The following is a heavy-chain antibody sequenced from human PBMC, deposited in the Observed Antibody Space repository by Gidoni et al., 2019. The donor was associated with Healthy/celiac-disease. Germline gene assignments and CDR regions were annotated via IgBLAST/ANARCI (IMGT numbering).Heavy chain of an antibody. CDR1: CGSISLSSSL. D-gene: IGHD2-2*02. CDR3: ARHVRDMTCSSTSCYKRVTTLDY. CDR2: IYYSGRT. Sequence: QLQLQQSGPGLVPPSETLSLTCTVSCGSISLSSSLWCWLRQPPGKGREWIGSIYYSGRTYYNPSLKRRVTISVDTSKNQFSLKLSSVTAADTAVYYCARHVRDMTCSSTSCYKRVTTLDYWGQGTLVTVSS. J-gene: IGHJ4*02. V-gene: IGHV4-39*01.